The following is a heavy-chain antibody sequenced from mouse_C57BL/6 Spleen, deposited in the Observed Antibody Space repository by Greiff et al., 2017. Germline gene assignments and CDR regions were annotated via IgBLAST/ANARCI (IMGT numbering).Heavy chain of an antibody. CDR2: IHPNSGST. CDR1: GYTFTSYW. J-gene: IGHJ3*01. CDR3: ARGDYYGNRAWFAY. Sequence: VQLQQPGAELVKPGASVKLSCKASGYTFTSYWMHWVKQRPGQGLEWIGMIHPNSGSTNYNEKFKSKATMTVDKSSSTAYMQLSTLTSEDSAVYYCARGDYYGNRAWFAYWGQGTLVTVSA. V-gene: IGHV1-64*01. D-gene: IGHD1-1*01.